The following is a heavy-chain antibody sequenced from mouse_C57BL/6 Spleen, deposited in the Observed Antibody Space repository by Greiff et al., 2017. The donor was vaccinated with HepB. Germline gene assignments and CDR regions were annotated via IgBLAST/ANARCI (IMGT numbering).Heavy chain of an antibody. D-gene: IGHD2-4*01. J-gene: IGHJ3*01. V-gene: IGHV5-6*01. CDR1: GFTFSSYG. CDR3: GRHDYDYDHFAY. Sequence: EVQLVESGGDLVKPGGSLKLSCAASGFTFSSYGMSWVRQTPDKRLEWVATISSGGSYTYYPDSVKGRFTISRDNAKNTLYLQMSSLKSEDTAMYYCGRHDYDYDHFAYWGQGTLVTVSA. CDR2: ISSGGSYT.